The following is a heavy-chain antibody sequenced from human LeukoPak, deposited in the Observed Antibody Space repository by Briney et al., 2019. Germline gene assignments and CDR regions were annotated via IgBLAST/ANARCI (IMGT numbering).Heavy chain of an antibody. Sequence: GGSLRLSCAASGFTFSSYGMHWVRQAPGKGLEWVAFIRYDGSNKYYADSVKGRFTISRDNSKNTLYLQMNSLRAEDTAVYYCAKGLTLNFISYYFDYWGQGTLVTVSS. CDR2: IRYDGSNK. V-gene: IGHV3-30*02. CDR1: GFTFSSYG. CDR3: AKGLTLNFISYYFDY. J-gene: IGHJ4*02. D-gene: IGHD3-10*01.